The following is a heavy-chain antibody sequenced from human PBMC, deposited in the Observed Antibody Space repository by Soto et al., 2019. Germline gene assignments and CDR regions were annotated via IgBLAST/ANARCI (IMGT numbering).Heavy chain of an antibody. J-gene: IGHJ4*02. V-gene: IGHV3-33*01. Sequence: WWSLRLSCLASVFTGSNHGMHWFRQAPGKGLEWVTVIWYDGTNRFYADSVKGRFTISRDISENTVYLQMDSLRSEDTAVYYCARESSSGRRDRIDYWGQGTLVTVSS. CDR1: VFTGSNHG. CDR2: IWYDGTNR. CDR3: ARESSSGRRDRIDY. D-gene: IGHD6-19*01.